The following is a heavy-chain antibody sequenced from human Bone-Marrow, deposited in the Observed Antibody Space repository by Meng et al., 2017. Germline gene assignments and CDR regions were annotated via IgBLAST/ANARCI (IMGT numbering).Heavy chain of an antibody. D-gene: IGHD3-22*01. CDR2: IYSGGST. CDR3: ASRSPDYYDSSGYYPQPVDY. Sequence: GESLKISCAASGFTVSSNYMSWVRQAPGKGLEWVSVIYSGGSTYYADSVKGRFTISRDNSKNTLYLQMNSLRAENTAVYYCASRSPDYYDSSGYYPQPVDYWGQGTMVTGAS. J-gene: IGHJ4*02. CDR1: GFTVSSNY. V-gene: IGHV3-66*02.